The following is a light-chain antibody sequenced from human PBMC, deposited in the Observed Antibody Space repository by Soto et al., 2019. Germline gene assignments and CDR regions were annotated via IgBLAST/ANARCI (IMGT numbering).Light chain of an antibody. Sequence: EIVMTQSPATLSVSPGERATLSCRASQSVNSNLAWYQQKPGQAPRLLIYGASTRATGAPARFSGSGSGTEFILTVSRLQSEDFAVYFCQHYNNWPTFGQGTKLEIK. CDR3: QHYNNWPT. J-gene: IGKJ1*01. CDR2: GAS. V-gene: IGKV3-15*01. CDR1: QSVNSN.